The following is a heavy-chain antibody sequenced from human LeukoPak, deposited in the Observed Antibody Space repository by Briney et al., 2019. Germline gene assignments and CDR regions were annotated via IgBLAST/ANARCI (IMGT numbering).Heavy chain of an antibody. CDR1: GGSISSSSYY. CDR2: IYYSGST. CDR3: ARGLYSRRPGDYFDY. Sequence: SETLSLTCTVSGGSISSSSYYWGWIRQPPGKGLEWIGSIYYSGSTYYNPSLKSRVTMSVDTSKNQFSLKLSSVTAADTAVYYCARGLYSRRPGDYFDYWGQGTLVTVSS. V-gene: IGHV4-39*07. J-gene: IGHJ4*02. D-gene: IGHD6-13*01.